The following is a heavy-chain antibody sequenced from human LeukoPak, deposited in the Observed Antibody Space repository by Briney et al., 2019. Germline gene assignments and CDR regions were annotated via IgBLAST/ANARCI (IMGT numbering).Heavy chain of an antibody. CDR2: ISSSSSYM. J-gene: IGHJ4*02. CDR3: ARCYSGSQYLDL. D-gene: IGHD1-26*01. V-gene: IGHV3-21*01. CDR1: GFTFSTYS. Sequence: GGSLRLSCAASGFTFSTYSVNWVRQAPGKGLEWVASISSSSSYMYYPDSVKGRFTISRDNAKNSLYLQMNSLRAEDTAVYYCARCYSGSQYLDLWGQGTLVTVSS.